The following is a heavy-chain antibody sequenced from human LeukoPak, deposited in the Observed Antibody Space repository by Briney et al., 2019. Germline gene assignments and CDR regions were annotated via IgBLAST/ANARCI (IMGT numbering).Heavy chain of an antibody. CDR3: AREGNILTGYYSFDY. J-gene: IGHJ4*02. D-gene: IGHD3-9*01. V-gene: IGHV3-11*01. CDR1: GFTFSDYY. Sequence: KTGGSLRLSCAASGFTFSDYYMSWIRQAPGKGLEWVSYISSSGSTIYYADSVKGRFTISRDNAKNTLYLQMNSLRAEDTAVYYCAREGNILTGYYSFDYWGQGTLVTVSS. CDR2: ISSSGSTI.